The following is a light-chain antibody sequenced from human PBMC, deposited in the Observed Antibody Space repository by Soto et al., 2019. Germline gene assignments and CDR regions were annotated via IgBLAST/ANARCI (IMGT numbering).Light chain of an antibody. CDR3: QQTRAYPST. V-gene: IGKV1-9*01. Sequence: IQLPQSPTTLSASLGDRFTFTCLASQDIAIYLAWYQQKPGEAPNLLIHTASTLHGGVPSRFSGSGSGTDFTLTITSLQAEDFATYYCQQTRAYPSTFGGGTKVDI. CDR2: TAS. J-gene: IGKJ4*01. CDR1: QDIAIY.